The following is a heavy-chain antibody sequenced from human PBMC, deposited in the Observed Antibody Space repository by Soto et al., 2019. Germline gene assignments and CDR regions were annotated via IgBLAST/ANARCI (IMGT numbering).Heavy chain of an antibody. CDR2: INPNGGST. J-gene: IGHJ6*02. CDR1: GYTFSNYY. D-gene: IGHD3-3*01. Sequence: QVQLVQSGAEVKKPGASVTVSCKATGYTFSNYYIHWVRQAPGQGLEWMGIINPNGGSTIYAQKFQGRVTITRDTSTSTVYMELSSLTSEDTALYYCARDGWFYALRIPFGLDVWGQGTTVTVSS. V-gene: IGHV1-46*01. CDR3: ARDGWFYALRIPFGLDV.